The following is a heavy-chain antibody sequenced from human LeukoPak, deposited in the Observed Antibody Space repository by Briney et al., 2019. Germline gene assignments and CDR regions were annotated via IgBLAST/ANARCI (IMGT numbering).Heavy chain of an antibody. CDR3: ARSLYRSSSGVELAY. CDR2: INPNSGGT. J-gene: IGHJ4*02. V-gene: IGHV1-2*02. Sequence: ASVKVSCKASGYTFTGYYMHWVRQAPGQGLEWMGWINPNSGGTNYAQKFQGRVTMTRDTSISTAYMELSRLRSDDTAVYYCARSLYRSSSGVELAYWGQGTLVTVSS. D-gene: IGHD6-6*01. CDR1: GYTFTGYY.